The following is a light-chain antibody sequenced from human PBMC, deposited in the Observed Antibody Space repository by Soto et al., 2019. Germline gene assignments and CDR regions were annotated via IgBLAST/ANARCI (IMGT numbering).Light chain of an antibody. V-gene: IGKV3-20*01. CDR1: QRFGSSN. Sequence: EIVLTQSPGTLSLSLGERGTLSCRASQRFGSSNLAWYQQKPAQAPRLLIYSTSSRATGIPDRFSGSGSGTEFTLTISRLEPEDFAVYYCQQYGNSPWTFGQGTKVEIK. CDR2: STS. J-gene: IGKJ1*01. CDR3: QQYGNSPWT.